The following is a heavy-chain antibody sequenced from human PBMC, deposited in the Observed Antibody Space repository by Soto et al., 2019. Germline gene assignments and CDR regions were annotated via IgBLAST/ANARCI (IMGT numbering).Heavy chain of an antibody. V-gene: IGHV1-24*01. D-gene: IGHD4-17*01. J-gene: IGHJ6*02. CDR2: FDPEDGET. CDR3: AAVVYGADYYYYGMDV. Sequence: ASVKVSCKVSGYTLTELSMHWVRQAPGKGLEWMGGFDPEDGETIYAQKFQGRVTMTEDTSTDTAYMELSSLRSEDTAVYYCAAVVYGADYYYYGMDVWGQGSSIPVSS. CDR1: GYTLTELS.